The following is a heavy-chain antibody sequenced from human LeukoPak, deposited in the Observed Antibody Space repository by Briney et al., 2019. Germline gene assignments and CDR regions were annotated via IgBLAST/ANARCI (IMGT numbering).Heavy chain of an antibody. Sequence: PSETLSLTCTVSGGSISSGSYYWSWIRQPAGKGLEWIGRIYTSGSTNYNPSLKSRVTISVDTSKNQFSLKLSSVTAADTAVYYCARDPGGMDVWGQGTTVTVSS. CDR1: GGSISSGSYY. CDR3: ARDPGGMDV. V-gene: IGHV4-61*02. CDR2: IYTSGST. J-gene: IGHJ6*02.